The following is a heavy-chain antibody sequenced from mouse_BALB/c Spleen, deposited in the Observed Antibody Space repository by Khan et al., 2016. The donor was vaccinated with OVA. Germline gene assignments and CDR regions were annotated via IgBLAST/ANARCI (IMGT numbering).Heavy chain of an antibody. CDR3: TRREKYGYDPSWFAY. CDR1: GYTFTSYW. V-gene: IGHV1-61*01. D-gene: IGHD2-2*01. Sequence: QVQLQQPGAELVRPGASVKRSCKASGYTFTSYWMNWVKQRPGQGLEWIGMIDPSNSETHYNQMFKDKATLTVDKSSSTAYMQLSSLTSEDSAVYYCTRREKYGYDPSWFAYWGQGTLVTVSA. CDR2: IDPSNSET. J-gene: IGHJ3*01.